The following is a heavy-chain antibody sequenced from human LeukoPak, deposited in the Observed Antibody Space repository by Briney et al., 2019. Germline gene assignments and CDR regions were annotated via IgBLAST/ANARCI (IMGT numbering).Heavy chain of an antibody. J-gene: IGHJ3*02. V-gene: IGHV3-30*02. D-gene: IGHD1-26*01. CDR3: AKDFRGSYFRYDAFDI. CDR2: IRYDGSNK. Sequence: SGGSLRLSCAASGFTFSSYGMHWVRQAPGKGLEWVAFIRYDGSNKYYADSVKGRFTISRDNSKNTPYLQMNSLRAEDTAVYYCAKDFRGSYFRYDAFDIWGQGTMVTVSS. CDR1: GFTFSSYG.